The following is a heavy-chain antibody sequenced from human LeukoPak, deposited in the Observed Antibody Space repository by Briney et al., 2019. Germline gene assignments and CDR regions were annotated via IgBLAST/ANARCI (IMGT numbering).Heavy chain of an antibody. CDR3: ARDWIDDYSGIDS. Sequence: GGSLRLSCAASGFTFSSYAMSWVRQAPGKGLEWVSAISGSGGSTYYADSVKGRFTISRDNSKDTLYLQMNSLRDEDTAIYYCARDWIDDYSGIDSWGQGTLVTVSS. CDR1: GFTFSSYA. V-gene: IGHV3-23*01. D-gene: IGHD3-16*01. CDR2: ISGSGGST. J-gene: IGHJ4*02.